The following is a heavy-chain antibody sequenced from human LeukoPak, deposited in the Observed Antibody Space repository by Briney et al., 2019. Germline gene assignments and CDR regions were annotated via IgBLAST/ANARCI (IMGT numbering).Heavy chain of an antibody. CDR2: ISGSGGST. J-gene: IGHJ4*02. V-gene: IGHV3-23*01. CDR1: GFTFSSYA. D-gene: IGHD3-22*01. Sequence: GGSLRLSCAASGFTFSSYAMSWVRQAPGKGLEWVSAISGSGGSTYYADSVKGRFTISRDNSKNTLYLQMNSLRAEDTAVYYCAREIAPDSSGYLAIDYWGQGTLVTVSS. CDR3: AREIAPDSSGYLAIDY.